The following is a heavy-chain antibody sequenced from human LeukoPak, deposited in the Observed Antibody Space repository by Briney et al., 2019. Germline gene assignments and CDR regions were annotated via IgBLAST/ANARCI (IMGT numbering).Heavy chain of an antibody. Sequence: GVSVKVSCKASGYPFPSYDISWVRQAPGQGLEWMGRINSYSGNTKYVQNLQGRVTMTTDTSTSTTYMELRSLRSDDTAAYYCARDIAARFDSWGQGTLVTVSS. CDR1: GYPFPSYD. D-gene: IGHD6-6*01. CDR3: ARDIAARFDS. CDR2: INSYSGNT. V-gene: IGHV1-18*01. J-gene: IGHJ4*02.